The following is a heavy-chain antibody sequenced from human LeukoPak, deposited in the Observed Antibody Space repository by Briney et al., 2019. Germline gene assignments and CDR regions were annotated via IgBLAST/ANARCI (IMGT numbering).Heavy chain of an antibody. CDR3: ARRRGSN. Sequence: SETLSLTCTVSGGSISSYYWSWIRQPPGKGLEWIGYIYHSGSTNYNPSLKSRVTISVDTSKNQFSLKLSSVTAADTAVYYCARRRGSNWGQGTLVTVSS. J-gene: IGHJ4*02. CDR2: IYHSGST. V-gene: IGHV4-59*08. CDR1: GGSISSYY. D-gene: IGHD1-26*01.